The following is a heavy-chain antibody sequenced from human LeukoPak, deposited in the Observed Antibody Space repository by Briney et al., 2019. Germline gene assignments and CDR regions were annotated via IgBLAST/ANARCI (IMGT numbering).Heavy chain of an antibody. D-gene: IGHD3-3*01. Sequence: PGGSLRLSCAASGFSFSSYAMSWVRQAPGKGLEWVPPISGSGGSTYYADSVKGRFTISRDNSKNTLYLQMNSLRAEDTAVYYCAKERKGITIFGVVIHHNWFDPWGQGTLVTVSS. CDR3: AKERKGITIFGVVIHHNWFDP. J-gene: IGHJ5*02. CDR2: ISGSGGST. V-gene: IGHV3-23*01. CDR1: GFSFSSYA.